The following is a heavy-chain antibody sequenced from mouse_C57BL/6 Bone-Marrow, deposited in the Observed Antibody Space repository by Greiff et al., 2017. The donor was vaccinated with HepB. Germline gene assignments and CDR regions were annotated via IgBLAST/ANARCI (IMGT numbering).Heavy chain of an antibody. CDR3: ARGRGYYGSSFYFDY. CDR1: GYAFSSYW. Sequence: QVQLQQSGAELVKPGASVKISCKASGYAFSSYWMNWVKQRPGKGLEWIGQIYPGDGDTNYNGKFKGKATLTADKSSSTAYMQLSSLTSEDSAVYFCARGRGYYGSSFYFDYWGQGTTLTVSS. J-gene: IGHJ2*01. D-gene: IGHD1-1*01. V-gene: IGHV1-80*01. CDR2: IYPGDGDT.